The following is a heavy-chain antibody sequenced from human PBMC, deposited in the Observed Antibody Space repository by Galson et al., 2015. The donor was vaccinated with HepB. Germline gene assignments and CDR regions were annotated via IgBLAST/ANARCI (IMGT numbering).Heavy chain of an antibody. Sequence: CAASGFTFSSYTMNWVRQAPGKGLEWVPSISPSGTYIHDTDSVKGPFTIARDNAKNSVYLQMNSLRADDTAVYYCARFTWEVFDPWGLGTLVTVSS. D-gene: IGHD1-26*01. V-gene: IGHV3-21*01. CDR1: GFTFSSYT. CDR3: ARFTWEVFDP. J-gene: IGHJ5*02. CDR2: ISPSGTYI.